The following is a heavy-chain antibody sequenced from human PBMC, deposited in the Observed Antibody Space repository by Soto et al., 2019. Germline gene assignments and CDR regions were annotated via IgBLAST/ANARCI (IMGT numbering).Heavy chain of an antibody. CDR2: ISYDGSNK. CDR1: GFTFSSYA. J-gene: IGHJ4*02. CDR3: ASLASLYYFDY. Sequence: QVQLVESGGGVVQPGRSLRLSCAASGFTFSSYAMHWVRQAPGKGLEWVAVISYDGSNKYYADSVKGRFTISRDNSKHTLYLQMNSLRAEDTAVYYCASLASLYYFDYWGQGTLVTVSS. V-gene: IGHV3-30-3*01.